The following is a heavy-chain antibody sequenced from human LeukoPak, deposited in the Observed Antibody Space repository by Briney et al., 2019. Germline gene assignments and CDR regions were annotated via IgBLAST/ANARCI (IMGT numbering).Heavy chain of an antibody. D-gene: IGHD2-2*01. Sequence: AGGSLRLSCAASGFTFGDYGMSGVRRSPGKGRVCVSGINWNGDGTGYADSVKGRFTISRDNAKNSLYLQMNSLRAGDTAVYYCARGSFYCSSTSCQDWFDPWGQGTLVTVSS. CDR3: ARGSFYCSSTSCQDWFDP. CDR2: INWNGDGT. J-gene: IGHJ5*02. CDR1: GFTFGDYG. V-gene: IGHV3-20*04.